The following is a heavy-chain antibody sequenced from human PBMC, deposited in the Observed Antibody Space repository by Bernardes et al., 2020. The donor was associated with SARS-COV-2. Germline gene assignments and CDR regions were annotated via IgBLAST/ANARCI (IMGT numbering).Heavy chain of an antibody. Sequence: SETLSLTCAVYGGSFSGSYWSWIRQPPGKGLEWIGEINHSGSTNYNPSLKSRVTISVDTSKNQFSLKLSSVTAADTAVYYCARGPYSGYDYYYYYGMDVWGQGTTVTVSS. D-gene: IGHD5-12*01. V-gene: IGHV4-34*01. CDR1: GGSFSGSY. CDR3: ARGPYSGYDYYYYYGMDV. CDR2: INHSGST. J-gene: IGHJ6*02.